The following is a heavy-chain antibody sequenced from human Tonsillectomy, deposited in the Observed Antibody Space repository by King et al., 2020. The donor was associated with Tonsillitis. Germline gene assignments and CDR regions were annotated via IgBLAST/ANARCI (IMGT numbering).Heavy chain of an antibody. D-gene: IGHD2-21*02. J-gene: IGHJ3*02. Sequence: VQLVESGGGLVKPGGSLRLSCAASGFTFSDAWMNWVRQAPGKGLEWVGRIKSKTEGGTTDYATPVKGRFTISGDDSKNTLYLQMNGLKTEDAAVYYCTPLAALASCGGYCLDAFSICRPGTMVTVSS. V-gene: IGHV3-15*07. CDR1: GFTFSDAW. CDR2: IKSKTEGGTT. CDR3: TPLAALASCGGYCLDAFSI.